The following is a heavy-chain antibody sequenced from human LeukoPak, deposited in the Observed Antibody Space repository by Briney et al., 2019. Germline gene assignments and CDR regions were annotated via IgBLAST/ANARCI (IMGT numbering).Heavy chain of an antibody. D-gene: IGHD3-22*01. CDR2: ISGSGGDT. CDR3: AKALSDYYDSSGYLNY. J-gene: IGHJ4*02. CDR1: GFTFSSFV. Sequence: GGSLRLSCAASGFTFSSFVMTWVRQAQGKGLEWVSSISGSGGDTYYTDSVKGRCTISRDNSKNTLYLQMNSLRAEDTAVYYCAKALSDYYDSSGYLNYWGQGTLVTVSS. V-gene: IGHV3-23*01.